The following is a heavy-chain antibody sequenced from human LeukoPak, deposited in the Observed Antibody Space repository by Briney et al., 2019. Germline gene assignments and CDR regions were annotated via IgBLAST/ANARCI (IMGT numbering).Heavy chain of an antibody. D-gene: IGHD3-10*01. CDR1: GFTFSSYA. CDR2: IESKTDGGTT. J-gene: IGHJ4*02. V-gene: IGHV3-15*04. CDR3: TTYGSGRKFDY. Sequence: GGSLRLSCAASGFTFSSYAMNWVRQIPGKGLEWVGRIESKTDGGTTDYAAPVKGRFTISRDDSTNTLYLQMNSLKSEDTAVYYCTTYGSGRKFDYWGQGILVTVSS.